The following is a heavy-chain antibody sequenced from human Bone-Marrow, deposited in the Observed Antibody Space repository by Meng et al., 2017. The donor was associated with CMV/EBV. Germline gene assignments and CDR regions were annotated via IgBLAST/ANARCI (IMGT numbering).Heavy chain of an antibody. CDR1: GFTFSSYW. J-gene: IGHJ4*02. D-gene: IGHD1-26*01. V-gene: IGHV3-74*01. CDR3: ARDCQGGSYVDY. CDR2: INSDGSST. Sequence: GGSLRLSCAASGFTFSSYWMHWVRQAPGKGLVWVSRINSDGSSTSYADSVKGRFTISRDNAKNSLYLQMNSLRAEDTAVYYCARDCQGGSYVDYWGQGTLVTVSS.